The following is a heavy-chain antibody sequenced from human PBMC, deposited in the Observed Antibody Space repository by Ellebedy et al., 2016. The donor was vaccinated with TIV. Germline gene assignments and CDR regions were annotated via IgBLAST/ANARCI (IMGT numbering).Heavy chain of an antibody. J-gene: IGHJ4*02. CDR2: VSGSGATT. CDR3: ARDWSGAYYYDSNFDY. Sequence: GESLEISCAASGITFSNYDMNWVRQAPGKGLEWVSYVSGSGATTYYADSVKGRFTISRDNAKDSLYLRMNSLRAEDTAIYYCARDWSGAYYYDSNFDYWGQGTLVTVSS. D-gene: IGHD3-22*01. V-gene: IGHV3-48*03. CDR1: GITFSNYD.